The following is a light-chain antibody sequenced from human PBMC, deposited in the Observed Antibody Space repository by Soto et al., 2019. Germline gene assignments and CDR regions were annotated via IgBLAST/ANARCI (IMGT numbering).Light chain of an antibody. CDR2: DVS. V-gene: IGLV2-14*01. CDR1: SSDVGGYKY. J-gene: IGLJ2*01. Sequence: QSVLTQPASVSGSPGQSITISCTGTSSDVGGYKYVSWYQQHPGKAPKLMIYDVSNRPSGVSDRFSGSKSGNTASLTISGLQAEDEADYYCSSYTSSGTLVVFGGGTKLTV. CDR3: SSYTSSGTLVV.